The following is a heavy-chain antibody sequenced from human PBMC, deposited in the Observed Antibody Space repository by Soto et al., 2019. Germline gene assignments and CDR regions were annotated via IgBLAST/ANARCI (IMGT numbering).Heavy chain of an antibody. D-gene: IGHD5-18*01. CDR1: GYTFTSYG. Sequence: QVQLVQSGAEVKKPGASVKVSCKASGYTFTSYGISWVRQAPGQGLEWMGWISAYNGNTNYAQKLQGRVTMNTDTSTSTAYMELRSLRSDDTAVYYCASTREGYSYGYEESLRWLYWGQGTLVTVSS. CDR3: ASTREGYSYGYEESLRWLY. CDR2: ISAYNGNT. J-gene: IGHJ4*02. V-gene: IGHV1-18*01.